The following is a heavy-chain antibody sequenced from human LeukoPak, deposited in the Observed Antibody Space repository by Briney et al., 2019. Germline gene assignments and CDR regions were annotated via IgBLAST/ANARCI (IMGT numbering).Heavy chain of an antibody. V-gene: IGHV3-21*01. CDR1: GFTFSSYS. D-gene: IGHD5-18*01. Sequence: GGSLRLSCAASGFTFSSYSMNWVRQAPGKGLEWVSSISSSSSYINYADSVKGRFTISRDNAKNSLYLQMNSLRAEDTAVYYCARDWVDTALDYWGQGTLVTVSS. J-gene: IGHJ4*02. CDR3: ARDWVDTALDY. CDR2: ISSSSSYI.